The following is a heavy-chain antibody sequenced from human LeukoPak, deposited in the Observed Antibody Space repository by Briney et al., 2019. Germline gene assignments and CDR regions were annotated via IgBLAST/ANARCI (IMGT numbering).Heavy chain of an antibody. D-gene: IGHD3-22*01. CDR3: ARDLYYDSSGPGNFDY. Sequence: SGGSLRLSCAASGFIFSTYSMNWVRQAPGKGLEWVSYISSSSSTIYYADSVKGRFTISRDNAKNSLYLQMNSLRAEDTAVYYCARDLYYDSSGPGNFDYWGQGTLVTVSS. J-gene: IGHJ4*02. CDR2: ISSSSSTI. V-gene: IGHV3-48*01. CDR1: GFIFSTYS.